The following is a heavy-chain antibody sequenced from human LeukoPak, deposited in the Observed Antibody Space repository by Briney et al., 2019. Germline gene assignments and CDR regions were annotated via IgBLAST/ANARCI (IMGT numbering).Heavy chain of an antibody. D-gene: IGHD1-1*01. J-gene: IGHJ4*02. CDR2: ISSNGGST. CDR1: GFTFSSYA. CDR3: ARATGGHYDY. V-gene: IGHV3-64*01. Sequence: GGSLRLSCAASGFTFSSYAMHWARQAPGKGLEYVSAISSNGGSTYYANSVKGRFTISRDNSKNTLYLQMGSLRAEDMAVYYCARATGGHYDYWGQGTLVTVSS.